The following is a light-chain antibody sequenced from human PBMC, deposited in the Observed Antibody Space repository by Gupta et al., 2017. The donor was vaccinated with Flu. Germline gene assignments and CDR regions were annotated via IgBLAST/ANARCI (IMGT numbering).Light chain of an antibody. J-gene: IGKJ3*01. CDR3: QQCHSTPLT. CDR2: DAS. V-gene: IGKV1-39*01. CDR1: QSISDY. Sequence: PSSLSASVGDRVTISCRAGQSISDYLNWFQRKPGKAPKLVIYDASSLQSGVPSRFSGSGSGTEFTLTISRLQPEDFATYYCQQCHSTPLTFGHGTKVDIK.